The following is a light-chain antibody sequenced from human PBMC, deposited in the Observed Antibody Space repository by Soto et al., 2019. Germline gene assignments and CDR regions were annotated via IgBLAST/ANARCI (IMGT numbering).Light chain of an antibody. Sequence: DIQMTQSPSSLSASVGDRVTIACWASQSISTYLNWYQQKAGLAPKLLIYAASSLQSGVPSRFSGSGSGTDFTLTIASLQPEDFSTYYCQQSDSTPYTFGQGTKVDI. CDR1: QSISTY. V-gene: IGKV1-39*01. CDR3: QQSDSTPYT. CDR2: AAS. J-gene: IGKJ2*01.